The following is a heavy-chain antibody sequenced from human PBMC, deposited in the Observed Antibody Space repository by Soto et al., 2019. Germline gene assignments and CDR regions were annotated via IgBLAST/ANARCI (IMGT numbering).Heavy chain of an antibody. CDR1: GFTFSNFW. V-gene: IGHV3-7*01. Sequence: GGSLRLSCAASGFTFSNFWMSWVRQPPGKGLEWVANIKHDGSETYYVDSVKGRFTISRDNAENSLYLQMSSLRAENKAVNNSVRDGDCNSGGCYSGLHSWGQGTLVTVSS. J-gene: IGHJ5*02. CDR2: IKHDGSET. D-gene: IGHD2-21*01. CDR3: VRDGDCNSGGCYSGLHS.